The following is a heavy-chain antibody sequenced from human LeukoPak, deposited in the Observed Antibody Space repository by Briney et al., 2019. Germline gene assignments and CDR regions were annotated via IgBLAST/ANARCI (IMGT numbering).Heavy chain of an antibody. V-gene: IGHV3-23*01. D-gene: IGHD2-2*01. J-gene: IGHJ6*03. CDR1: ELTFSSYT. CDR2: ISSLGVST. Sequence: AGGSLRLSCADSELTFSSYTVNWVRPAPGKGLDWVSGISSLGVSTYYADSVRGRFTISRDNSENTVYLQMDSLGTEDTAVYYCTRMPSTEIYYFYYMDVWGKGTTVTVSS. CDR3: TRMPSTEIYYFYYMDV.